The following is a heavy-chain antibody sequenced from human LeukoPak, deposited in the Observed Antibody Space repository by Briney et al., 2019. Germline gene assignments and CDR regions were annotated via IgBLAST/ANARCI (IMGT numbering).Heavy chain of an antibody. J-gene: IGHJ4*02. CDR3: TTYYYDTSGFRSFDY. CDR2: INPSNGGT. V-gene: IGHV1-2*06. CDR1: GGTFTRYA. D-gene: IGHD3-22*01. Sequence: ASVKVSCKATGGTFTRYAINWVRQAPGQGLEWMGRINPSNGGTNYAQKFQGRVTMTGDTSISTAYMELSRLTSDDTAVYYCTTYYYDTSGFRSFDYWGPGTLVTVSS.